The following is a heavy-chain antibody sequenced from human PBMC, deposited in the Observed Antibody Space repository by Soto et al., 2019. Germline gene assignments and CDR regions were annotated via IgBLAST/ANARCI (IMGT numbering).Heavy chain of an antibody. CDR2: IYYSGSS. J-gene: IGHJ4*02. Sequence: AETLSLTCTVSGGSISSHYWSLVRQPPGKGLEWIGYIYYSGSSNYNPSLKSRGTISMDTSKNQFSLKLNSVTAADTAVYYCAGMRCLMDRVFDYWGQGNLVTVS. V-gene: IGHV4-59*11. CDR1: GGSISSHY. CDR3: AGMRCLMDRVFDY. D-gene: IGHD5-12*01.